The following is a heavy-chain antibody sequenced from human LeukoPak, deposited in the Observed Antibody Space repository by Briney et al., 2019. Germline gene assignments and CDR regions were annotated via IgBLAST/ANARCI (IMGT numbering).Heavy chain of an antibody. V-gene: IGHV4-59*01. CDR2: IFYSGSI. CDR3: ARGYRSSSMARCAN. D-gene: IGHD6-6*01. J-gene: IGHJ4*02. Sequence: PSETLSLTCTVSGGSISSYYWSWIRQPPGKGLGWLGYIFYSGSIEYNPTLKSLATTSTDTSKNPLSLKLTSVTAADTPVYYCARGYRSSSMARCANWGQGTLVTVSS. CDR1: GGSISSYY.